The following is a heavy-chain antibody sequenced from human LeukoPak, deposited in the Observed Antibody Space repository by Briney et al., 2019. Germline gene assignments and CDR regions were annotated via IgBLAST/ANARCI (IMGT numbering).Heavy chain of an antibody. D-gene: IGHD3-22*01. CDR1: GYSISSGYY. CDR3: ASLLYDSSGYYQAFDI. J-gene: IGHJ4*02. CDR2: IYHSGST. Sequence: SETLSLTCTVSGYSISSGYYWGWIRQPPGKGLEWIGSIYHSGSTYYNPSLKSRVTISVDTSKNQFSLKLSSVTAADTAVYYCASLLYDSSGYYQAFDIWGQGTLVTVSS. V-gene: IGHV4-38-2*02.